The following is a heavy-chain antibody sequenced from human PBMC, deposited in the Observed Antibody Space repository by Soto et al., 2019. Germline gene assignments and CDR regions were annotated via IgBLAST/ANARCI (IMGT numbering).Heavy chain of an antibody. CDR1: GGTFSSYA. CDR2: IIPIFGTA. J-gene: IGHJ3*02. Sequence: ASVKVSCKASGGTFSSYAISWVRQAPGQGLEWMGGIIPIFGTANYAQKFQGRVTITADESTSTAYMELSGLRSEDTAVYYCARGDSSGYSFAFDIWGQGTMVTVSS. V-gene: IGHV1-69*13. D-gene: IGHD3-22*01. CDR3: ARGDSSGYSFAFDI.